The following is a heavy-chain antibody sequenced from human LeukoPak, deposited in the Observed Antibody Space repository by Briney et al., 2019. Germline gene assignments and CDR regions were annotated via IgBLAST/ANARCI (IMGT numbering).Heavy chain of an antibody. Sequence: GGSLRLSCAASGFTFSSYSMNWVRQAPGKGLEWVSYISSSSSTIYYADSVKGRFTISRDNAKNSLYLQMNSLRAEDTAVYYCARGLDIVVVPAARIDYWGQGTLVTVSS. D-gene: IGHD2-2*03. CDR2: ISSSSSTI. CDR1: GFTFSSYS. CDR3: ARGLDIVVVPAARIDY. V-gene: IGHV3-48*04. J-gene: IGHJ4*02.